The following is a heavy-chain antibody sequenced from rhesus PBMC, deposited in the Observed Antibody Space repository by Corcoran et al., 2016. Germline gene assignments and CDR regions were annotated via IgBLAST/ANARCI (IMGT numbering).Heavy chain of an antibody. J-gene: IGHJ5-1*01. CDR2: INPSYGNT. V-gene: IGHV1-200*01. Sequence: QVKLVQSGAEVKTPGPSVKLSCKASGYTFPRSSINWLGRSPGEVLEWMGWINPSYGNTGYAQKFQGRVTMTRDTSTSTAYMELNSLRSEDTAVYYCARGSLGMYNRFDVWGPGVLVTVSS. D-gene: IGHD1-32*01. CDR1: GYTFPRSS. CDR3: ARGSLGMYNRFDV.